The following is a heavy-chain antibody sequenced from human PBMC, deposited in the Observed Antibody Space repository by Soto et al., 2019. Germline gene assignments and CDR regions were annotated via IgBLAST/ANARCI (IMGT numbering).Heavy chain of an antibody. CDR3: ARGFLEWLSHPYYGMDV. D-gene: IGHD3-3*01. CDR2: IYDSGST. Sequence: SETLSLTCTVSGGSISSGGYYWSWIRQHPGKGLEWIGYIYDSGSTYYNPSLESRVTIFVDTSKNQFSLKLSSVTAADTAVYYCARGFLEWLSHPYYGMDVWGQGTTVTVSS. J-gene: IGHJ6*02. V-gene: IGHV4-31*03. CDR1: GGSISSGGYY.